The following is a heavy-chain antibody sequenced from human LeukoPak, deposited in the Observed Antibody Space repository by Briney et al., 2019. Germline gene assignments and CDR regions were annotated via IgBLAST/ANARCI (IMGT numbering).Heavy chain of an antibody. CDR2: IRSKANSYAT. CDR3: TRPTAHD. D-gene: IGHD5-18*01. CDR1: GFTFSGSA. Sequence: GGSLKLSCAASGFTFSGSAMHWVRQASGKGLEWVGRIRSKANSYATAYAASVKGRFTISRDDSKNAAYLQMNSLKTEDTAVYYCTRPTAHDWGQGTLVTVSS. V-gene: IGHV3-73*01. J-gene: IGHJ4*02.